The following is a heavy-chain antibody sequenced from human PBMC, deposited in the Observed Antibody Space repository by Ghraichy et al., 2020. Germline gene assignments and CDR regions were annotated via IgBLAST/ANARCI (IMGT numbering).Heavy chain of an antibody. Sequence: GGSLRLSCAASGFTFSSYSMNWVRQAPGKGLEWVSSISSSSSYIYYADSVKGRFTISRDNAKNSLYLQMNSLRAEDTAVYYCARGPRYYDFWSGYSYYYYMDVWGKGTTVTVSS. CDR3: ARGPRYYDFWSGYSYYYYMDV. CDR1: GFTFSSYS. D-gene: IGHD3-3*01. CDR2: ISSSSSYI. J-gene: IGHJ6*03. V-gene: IGHV3-21*01.